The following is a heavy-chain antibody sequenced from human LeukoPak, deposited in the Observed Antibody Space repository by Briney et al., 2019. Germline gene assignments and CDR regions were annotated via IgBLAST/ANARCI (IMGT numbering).Heavy chain of an antibody. CDR2: ILYDGTNK. CDR1: GFTFNMYA. J-gene: IGHJ4*02. Sequence: GGSLRLSCAASGFTFNMYAMHWVRQAPGKGLEWVAVILYDGTNKYYADFVKGRFTISRDNSKNTLYLQMDALRAEDTAVYYCARDWEIYCSTTSCFKNYFDCWGQGTLVTVSS. V-gene: IGHV3-30*01. CDR3: ARDWEIYCSTTSCFKNYFDC. D-gene: IGHD2-2*01.